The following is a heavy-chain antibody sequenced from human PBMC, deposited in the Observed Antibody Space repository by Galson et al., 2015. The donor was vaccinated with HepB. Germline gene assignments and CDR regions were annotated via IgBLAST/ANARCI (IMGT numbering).Heavy chain of an antibody. Sequence: LTCAVYGGSFSGYYWSWIRQPPGKGLEWIGEINHSGSTNYNPSLKSRVTISVDTSKNQFSLKLSSVTAADTAVYYCATRRGRLSYYYYGMDVWGQGTTVTVSS. V-gene: IGHV4-34*01. CDR3: ATRRGRLSYYYYGMDV. D-gene: IGHD2-21*02. CDR2: INHSGST. CDR1: GGSFSGYY. J-gene: IGHJ6*02.